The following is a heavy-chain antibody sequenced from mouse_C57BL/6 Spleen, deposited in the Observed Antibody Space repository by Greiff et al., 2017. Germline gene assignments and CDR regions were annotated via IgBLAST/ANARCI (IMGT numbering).Heavy chain of an antibody. CDR1: GYTFTGYW. V-gene: IGHV1-9*01. J-gene: IGHJ3*01. CDR2: ILPGSGST. CDR3: ARGGGYYGSSTTWFAY. Sequence: QVQLKESGAELMKPGASVKLSCKATGYTFTGYWIEWVKQRPGHGLEWIGEILPGSGSTNYNEKFKGKATFTADTSSNTAYMQLSSLTTEDSAIYYCARGGGYYGSSTTWFAYWGQGTLVTVSA. D-gene: IGHD1-1*01.